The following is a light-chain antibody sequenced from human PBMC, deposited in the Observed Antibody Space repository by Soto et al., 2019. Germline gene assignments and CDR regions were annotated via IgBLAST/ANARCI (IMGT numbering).Light chain of an antibody. CDR2: SNS. CDR1: SSNIGNNY. Sequence: QSALTQPPSASGTPGQRVTISCSGSSSNIGNNYVHWYQQLPGTAPKVLIYSNSQRPSGVPDRFSGSKSGTSASLAISGLRSEDEADYYCAAWDDSLSGPVFGGGTKLTVL. J-gene: IGLJ3*02. V-gene: IGLV1-47*02. CDR3: AAWDDSLSGPV.